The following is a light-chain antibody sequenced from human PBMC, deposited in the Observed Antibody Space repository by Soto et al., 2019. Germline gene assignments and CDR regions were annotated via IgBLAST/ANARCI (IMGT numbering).Light chain of an antibody. Sequence: DIRMTQSPSSLSASMGDRVTITCEASQNITNNLSWYQQKPGKAPNLLSYHASKLAKGVTSSFSGSGSATDFSFIITSLQSADLATYYCQQYYRPPPLTFGQGTRLEIK. V-gene: IGKV1-33*01. CDR2: HAS. J-gene: IGKJ5*01. CDR1: QNITNN. CDR3: QQYYRPPPLT.